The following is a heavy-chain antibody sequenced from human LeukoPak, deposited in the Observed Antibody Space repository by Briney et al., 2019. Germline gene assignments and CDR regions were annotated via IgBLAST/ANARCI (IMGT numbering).Heavy chain of an antibody. CDR2: IYYSGST. Sequence: PSETLSLTCTVSGGSISSYYWSWIRQPPGKGPEWIGYIYYSGSTNYNPSLKSRVTISVDTSKNQFSLKLSSVTAADTAVYYCARKNQGLGLDYWGQGTLVTVSS. J-gene: IGHJ4*02. CDR1: GGSISSYY. V-gene: IGHV4-59*01. CDR3: ARKNQGLGLDY. D-gene: IGHD2/OR15-2a*01.